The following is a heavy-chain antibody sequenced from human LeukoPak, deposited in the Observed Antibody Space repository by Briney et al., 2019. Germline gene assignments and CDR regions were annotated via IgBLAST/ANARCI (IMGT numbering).Heavy chain of an antibody. V-gene: IGHV3-23*01. CDR2: ISGSGGST. D-gene: IGHD6-19*01. CDR1: GLPFSSYA. Sequence: GGSLRLSCGASGLPFSSYAMSWVPQSPGKGVEWVLAISGSGGSTYYADSVKGRFTISRDNSKNTLYLQMNSRRAEDTAVYYCAKVGGSGWRFDYWGQGTLVTVSS. J-gene: IGHJ4*02. CDR3: AKVGGSGWRFDY.